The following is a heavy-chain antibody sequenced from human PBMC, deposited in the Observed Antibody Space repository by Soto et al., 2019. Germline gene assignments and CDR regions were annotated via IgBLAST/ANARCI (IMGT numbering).Heavy chain of an antibody. J-gene: IGHJ6*02. CDR2: IRSKAYGGTT. CDR3: TREVVVVVAANYYYYYGMDV. V-gene: IGHV3-49*03. CDR1: GFTFGDYA. Sequence: SLRLSCTASGFTFGDYAMSWFRQAPGKGLEGVGFIRSKAYGGTTEYAASVKGRFTISRDDSKSIAYLQMNSLKTEDTAVYYCTREVVVVVAANYYYYYGMDVWGQGTTVTVSS. D-gene: IGHD2-15*01.